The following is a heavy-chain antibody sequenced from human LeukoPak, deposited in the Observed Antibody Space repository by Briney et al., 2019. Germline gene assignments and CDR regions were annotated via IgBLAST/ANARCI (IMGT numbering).Heavy chain of an antibody. J-gene: IGHJ4*02. D-gene: IGHD1-26*01. V-gene: IGHV3-30-3*01. CDR2: ISYDGSNK. CDR1: GFTFSSYA. CDR3: ARVQWAHFDY. Sequence: PGRSLRLSCAASGFTFSSYAMHWVRQAPGKGLEWVAGISYDGSNKYYADSVKGRFTISRDNAKNSLYLQMNSLRAEDTAVYYCARVQWAHFDYWGQGTLVTVSS.